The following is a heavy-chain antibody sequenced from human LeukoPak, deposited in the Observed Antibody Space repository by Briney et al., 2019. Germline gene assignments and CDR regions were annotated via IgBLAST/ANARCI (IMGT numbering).Heavy chain of an antibody. D-gene: IGHD3-3*01. CDR1: GFTFSSYG. CDR2: ISYDGSNK. CDR3: ARGGGYDFWSGYYRSSHYLDY. V-gene: IGHV3-30*03. J-gene: IGHJ4*02. Sequence: GGSLRLSCAASGFTFSSYGMHWVRQAPGKGLEWVAVISYDGSNKYYADSVKGRFTISRDNSKNTLYLQMNSLRAEDTAVYYCARGGGYDFWSGYYRSSHYLDYWGQGTLVTVSS.